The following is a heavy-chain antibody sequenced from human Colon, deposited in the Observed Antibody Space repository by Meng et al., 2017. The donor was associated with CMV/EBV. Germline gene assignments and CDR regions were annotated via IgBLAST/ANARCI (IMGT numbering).Heavy chain of an antibody. CDR1: GFSFSTFG. V-gene: IGHV3-23*03. CDR3: VRGSDFDN. Sequence: GGSLRLSCAASGFSFSTFGMTWVRQAPGKGLEWVALINGGIGLTTYYGDSVKGRFTVSRDNSKNTLYLQMSSLRDDDTAMYYCVRGSDFDNWGQGTLVNVSS. D-gene: IGHD6-6*01. CDR2: INGGIGLTT. J-gene: IGHJ4*02.